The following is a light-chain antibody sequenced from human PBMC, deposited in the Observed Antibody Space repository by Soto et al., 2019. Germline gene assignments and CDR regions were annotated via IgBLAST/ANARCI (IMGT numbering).Light chain of an antibody. V-gene: IGKV3-11*01. CDR3: QQRNKWPLLT. Sequence: EIVLTQSPGTLSLSPGERATLSCRASQSVSSYLAWYQQKPGQAPRLLIYDASNRATGIPARFSGSGSGADFTLTISRLEPEDVAVYYCQQRNKWPLLTFGGGTKVEIK. CDR1: QSVSSY. CDR2: DAS. J-gene: IGKJ4*01.